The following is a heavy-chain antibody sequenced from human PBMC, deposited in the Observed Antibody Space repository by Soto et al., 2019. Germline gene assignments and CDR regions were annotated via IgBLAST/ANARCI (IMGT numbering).Heavy chain of an antibody. CDR3: VRDGTKTLRDWFDP. Sequence: PSETLSLTCTVSGGSVSSGSYYWSWIRQPPGKGLEWIGYIYYSGSTNYNPSLKSRVTISVDTSKNQFSLKLSSVTAADTAVYYCVRDGTKTLRDWFDPCGQGISVTVSS. CDR2: IYYSGST. D-gene: IGHD1-1*01. J-gene: IGHJ5*02. V-gene: IGHV4-61*01. CDR1: GGSVSSGSYY.